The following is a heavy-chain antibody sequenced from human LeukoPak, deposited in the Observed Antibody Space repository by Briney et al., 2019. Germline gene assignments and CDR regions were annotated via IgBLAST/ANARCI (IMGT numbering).Heavy chain of an antibody. CDR1: GDSITSGEYY. Sequence: PSETLSLTCSVSGDSITSGEYYWAWLRQPPGKGLEWLGSVYYSGSIKYNPSLKGRVSISRDMFKDQFSLNLNSVNATDTAVYYCARRDYAAWFDPWGQGTLVTVSS. CDR3: ARRDYAAWFDP. V-gene: IGHV4-39*07. CDR2: VYYSGSI. J-gene: IGHJ5*02. D-gene: IGHD4/OR15-4a*01.